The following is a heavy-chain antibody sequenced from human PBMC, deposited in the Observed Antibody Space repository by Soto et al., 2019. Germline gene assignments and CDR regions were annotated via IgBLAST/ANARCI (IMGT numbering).Heavy chain of an antibody. CDR1: GYTFTGYY. D-gene: IGHD2-2*01. Sequence: ASVKVSCKASGYTFTGYYMHWVRQAPGQGLEWMGWINPNSGGTNYEQKFQGRVTMTRETSTSTAYMELSRLRSDDTAVYYCASALRRGYCSSTSCYGVAFDIWGQGTMGTVSS. CDR2: INPNSGGT. J-gene: IGHJ3*02. V-gene: IGHV1-2*02. CDR3: ASALRRGYCSSTSCYGVAFDI.